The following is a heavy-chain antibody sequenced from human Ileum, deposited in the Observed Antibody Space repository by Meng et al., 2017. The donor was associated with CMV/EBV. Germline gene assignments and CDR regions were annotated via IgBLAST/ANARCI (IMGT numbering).Heavy chain of an antibody. CDR2: IYYSGST. D-gene: IGHD6-19*01. CDR3: AREGGGWYFDS. Sequence: QVQLQASGPGLVKPSQTLSLTCTVSCDSLSTGDYYWSWIRQPPGKGPEWIGYIYYSGSTLYNPSHKSPVTISLDKSKNQFSLRLRSVTAADTAVYFCAREGGGWYFDSWGQGTLVTVSS. V-gene: IGHV4-30-4*01. CDR1: CDSLSTGDYY. J-gene: IGHJ4*02.